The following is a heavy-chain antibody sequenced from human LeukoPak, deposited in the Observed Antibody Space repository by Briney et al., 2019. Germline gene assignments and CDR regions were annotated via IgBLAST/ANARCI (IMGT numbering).Heavy chain of an antibody. CDR2: INNSGST. CDR1: GGSFSGYY. CDR3: ARGNPDIVATTAPSFDY. J-gene: IGHJ4*02. V-gene: IGHV4-34*01. D-gene: IGHD5-12*01. Sequence: SETLSLTCAVYGGSFSGYYWSWVRQPPGKGLEWVGEINNSGSTNYNTSLKSRVTISVDTSKNQFSLKLSSVTAADTAVYYCARGNPDIVATTAPSFDYWGQGTLVTVSS.